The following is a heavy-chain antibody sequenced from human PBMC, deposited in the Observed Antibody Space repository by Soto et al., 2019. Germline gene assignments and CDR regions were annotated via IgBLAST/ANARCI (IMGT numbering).Heavy chain of an antibody. V-gene: IGHV1-3*01. CDR1: GYTFTNYA. Sequence: QVQLVQSGAEVKKSGASVKVSCKASGYTFTNYAMHWVRQAPGQRLEWMGWINAGNGNTKYSQQFQGKVTITRDTSASTAYMELSSLRSEDTAVDYWARAAYCGSDSCSDAFDIWGQGTVVTVSS. CDR3: ARAAYCGSDSCSDAFDI. D-gene: IGHD2-21*02. CDR2: INAGNGNT. J-gene: IGHJ3*02.